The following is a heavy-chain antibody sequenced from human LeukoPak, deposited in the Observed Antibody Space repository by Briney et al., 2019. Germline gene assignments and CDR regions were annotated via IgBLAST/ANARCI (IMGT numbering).Heavy chain of an antibody. CDR2: IKNKGDGGTT. D-gene: IGHD3-16*01. CDR1: GFTFNYEW. CDR3: AQGGAKAYS. J-gene: IGHJ4*02. V-gene: IGHV3-15*01. Sequence: GGSLTLSCAASGFTFNYEWMNWVRQAPGKGLEWVGRIKNKGDGGTTEYAAPVKGRFTISRDDSENTLSLQMNSLKTEDTAVYYCAQGGAKAYSWGQGTLVTVSS.